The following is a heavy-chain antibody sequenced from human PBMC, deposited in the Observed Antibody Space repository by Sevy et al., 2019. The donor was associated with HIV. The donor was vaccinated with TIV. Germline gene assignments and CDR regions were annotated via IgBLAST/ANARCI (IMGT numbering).Heavy chain of an antibody. CDR1: GFNFRSYW. D-gene: IGHD2-15*01. V-gene: IGHV3-53*01. Sequence: GGSLRLSCAASGFNFRSYWMNWVRQAPGKGLEWVSNIYSDGRTYYADSVRGRFTISRDTSKNTVYLEMKSLRAEDTAVYYCTREDIVLGEDNYYGMDVWGHGTTVTVSS. J-gene: IGHJ6*02. CDR2: IYSDGRT. CDR3: TREDIVLGEDNYYGMDV.